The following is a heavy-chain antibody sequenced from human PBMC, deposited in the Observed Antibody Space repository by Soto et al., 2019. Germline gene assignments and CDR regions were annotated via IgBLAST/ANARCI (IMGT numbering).Heavy chain of an antibody. V-gene: IGHV3-23*01. CDR1: GFTFSSYA. Sequence: GGSLRLSCAASGFTFSSYAMSWVRQAPGKGLEWVSAISGSGGSTYYADSVKGRFTISRDNSKNTLYLQMNSLRAEDTAVYYCAKAGWALVVPAATPVDYWGQGTLVTVSS. J-gene: IGHJ4*02. D-gene: IGHD2-2*02. CDR3: AKAGWALVVPAATPVDY. CDR2: ISGSGGST.